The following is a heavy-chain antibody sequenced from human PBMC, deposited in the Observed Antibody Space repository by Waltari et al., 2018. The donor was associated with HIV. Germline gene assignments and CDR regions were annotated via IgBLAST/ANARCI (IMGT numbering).Heavy chain of an antibody. V-gene: IGHV1-2*02. CDR1: GYTFTGYY. CDR2: INPNRGGT. J-gene: IGHJ5*02. CDR3: ARAIDPRVRGAYS. Sequence: QVQLVQSGAEVKKPGASVKVSCKASGYTFTGYYMHWVRQAPGQGLEWRGWINPNRGGTNYAQKFQGRVTMTRDTSISTAYMELSRLRSDDTAVYYCARAIDPRVRGAYSWGQGTLVTVSS. D-gene: IGHD3-10*01.